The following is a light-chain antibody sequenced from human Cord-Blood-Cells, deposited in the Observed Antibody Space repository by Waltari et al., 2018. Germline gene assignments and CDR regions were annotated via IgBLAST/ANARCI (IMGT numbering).Light chain of an antibody. CDR1: QSITSY. CDR2: AAS. V-gene: IGKV1-39*01. J-gene: IGKJ1*01. Sequence: DIQMTQSPSSLSASVGDRVTIPCRASQSITSYLNWYQQTPGKPPKLLIYAASSLHRGVPSRFSGSGSGTDFTLTISSLQPEDFATYYCKQSYSTPWTFGQGTKVEIK. CDR3: KQSYSTPWT.